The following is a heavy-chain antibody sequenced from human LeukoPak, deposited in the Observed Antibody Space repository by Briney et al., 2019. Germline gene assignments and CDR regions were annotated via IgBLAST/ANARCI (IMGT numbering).Heavy chain of an antibody. CDR3: ARGRGYSYGWKNWFDP. CDR2: MNPNSGNT. V-gene: IGHV1-8*01. Sequence: ASVKVSCKASGYTFTSYDINWVRQATGQGLEWLGWMNPNSGNTGYAQKFQGRVTMTRNTFISTAYMELSSLRSEDTAVYYCARGRGYSYGWKNWFDPWGQGTLVTVSS. CDR1: GYTFTSYD. D-gene: IGHD5-18*01. J-gene: IGHJ5*02.